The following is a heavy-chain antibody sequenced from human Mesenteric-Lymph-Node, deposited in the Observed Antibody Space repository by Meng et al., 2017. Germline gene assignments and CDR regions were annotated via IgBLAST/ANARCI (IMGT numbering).Heavy chain of an antibody. CDR1: GYTFTSYA. CDR2: INAGNGNT. J-gene: IGHJ4*02. V-gene: IGHV1-3*01. D-gene: IGHD2-15*01. Sequence: QVRLVQSGAEVEQPGASVKVSCKASGYTFTSYAIHWVRQAPGQGLEWMGWINAGNGNTKYSQKLQGRVTITRDTSASTAYMELSSLRSEDTAVYYCASGSRGEYWGQGTLVTVSS. CDR3: ASGSRGEY.